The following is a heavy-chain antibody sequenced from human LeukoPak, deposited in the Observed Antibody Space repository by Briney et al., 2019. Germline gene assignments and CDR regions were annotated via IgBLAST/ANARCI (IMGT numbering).Heavy chain of an antibody. V-gene: IGHV1-2*02. D-gene: IGHD3-22*01. CDR3: ARDQGYYYDSSGYFDY. Sequence: ASVKVSCKAAGYTFTGYYMHWVRQAPGQGLEWMGWINPNSGGTNYAQKFQGRVTMTRDTSISIAYMELSRLRSDDTAVYYCARDQGYYYDSSGYFDYWGQGTLVTVSS. J-gene: IGHJ4*02. CDR1: GYTFTGYY. CDR2: INPNSGGT.